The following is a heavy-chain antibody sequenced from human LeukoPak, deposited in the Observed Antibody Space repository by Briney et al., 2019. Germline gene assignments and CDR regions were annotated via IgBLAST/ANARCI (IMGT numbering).Heavy chain of an antibody. Sequence: GGSLRLSCAASGFTFSSYEMNWVRQAPGKGLEWVSYISSSGSTIYYADYVKGRFTISRDNAKNSLYLQMNRLKAKDTAVYYCARVGTYYYDSSGYLYWGQGTLVTVSS. J-gene: IGHJ4*02. V-gene: IGHV3-48*03. CDR3: ARVGTYYYDSSGYLY. CDR2: ISSSGSTI. D-gene: IGHD3-22*01. CDR1: GFTFSSYE.